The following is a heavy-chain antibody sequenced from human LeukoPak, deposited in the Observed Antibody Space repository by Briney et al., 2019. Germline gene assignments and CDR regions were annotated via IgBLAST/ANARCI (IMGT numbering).Heavy chain of an antibody. Sequence: PGGSLRLSCAASGFTFSTYGMHWVRQAPGKGLEWVSVIYSGGSTYYADSVKGRFTISRDNPKNTLYLQMNSLRAEDTAVYYCARVRAMVRGVSPPLNWGQGTLVTVSS. CDR2: IYSGGST. CDR3: ARVRAMVRGVSPPLN. V-gene: IGHV3-NL1*01. J-gene: IGHJ4*02. D-gene: IGHD3-10*01. CDR1: GFTFSTYG.